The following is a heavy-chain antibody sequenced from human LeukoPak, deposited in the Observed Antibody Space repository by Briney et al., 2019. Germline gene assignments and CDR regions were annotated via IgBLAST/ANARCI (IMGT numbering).Heavy chain of an antibody. CDR2: IYTSGST. Sequence: PSETLSLTCTVSGGSISSYYWSWIRQPAGKGLEWIGRIYTSGSTNYNPSLKSRVTMSVDTSKNQFSLKLSSVTAADTAVYYCARDIGVVAARDDAFDIWGQGTMVTVSS. CDR3: ARDIGVVAARDDAFDI. D-gene: IGHD2-15*01. J-gene: IGHJ3*02. CDR1: GGSISSYY. V-gene: IGHV4-4*07.